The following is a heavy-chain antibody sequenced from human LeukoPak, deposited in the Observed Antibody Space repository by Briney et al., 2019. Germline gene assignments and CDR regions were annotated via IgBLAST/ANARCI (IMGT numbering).Heavy chain of an antibody. CDR1: GGSISSYY. V-gene: IGHV4-59*01. CDR2: IYYSGST. J-gene: IGHJ5*02. CDR3: AREVGRPPANWFDP. D-gene: IGHD1-26*01. Sequence: SETLSLTCTVSGGSISSYYWNWIRQPPGKGLEWIGYIYYSGSTNYNPSLKSRVTISVDTSKNQFSLKLSSVTAADTAVYYCAREVGRPPANWFDPWGQGTLVTVSS.